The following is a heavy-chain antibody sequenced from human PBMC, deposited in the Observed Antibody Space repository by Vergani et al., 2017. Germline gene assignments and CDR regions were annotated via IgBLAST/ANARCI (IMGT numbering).Heavy chain of an antibody. J-gene: IGHJ5*02. CDR2: IHYSENT. CDR3: ASDTHSGQRADR. V-gene: IGHV4-59*11. Sequence: QVQLQESGPGLVKSSETLSLTCSVSFDSIRNLYCNWIRQPPGKGLEWIGSIHYSENTNYNPSLKTRVTIPVDTSKNQFSLTLTSVTAAYTAVDYCASDTHSGQRADRWVQGILVTVSS. D-gene: IGHD6-19*01. CDR1: FDSIRNLY.